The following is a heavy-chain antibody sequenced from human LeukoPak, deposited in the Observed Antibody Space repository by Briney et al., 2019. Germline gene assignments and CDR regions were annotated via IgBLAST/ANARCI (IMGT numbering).Heavy chain of an antibody. V-gene: IGHV3-49*03. CDR1: GFTFGGYA. CDR2: IRSKAYGGTT. J-gene: IGHJ6*03. Sequence: GRSLRLSCTASGFTFGGYAMSWFRQAPGKGLEWVGFIRSKAYGGTTEYAASVTGRFTISRDDSKSIAYLQMISLKTEDTAVYYSTRDPGVYEVFDGHYYMDVWGKGTTVTVSS. CDR3: TRDPGVYEVFDGHYYMDV. D-gene: IGHD5/OR15-5a*01.